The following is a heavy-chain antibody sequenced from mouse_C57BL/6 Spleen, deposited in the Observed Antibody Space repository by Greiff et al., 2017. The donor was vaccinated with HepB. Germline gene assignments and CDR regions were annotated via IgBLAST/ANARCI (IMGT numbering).Heavy chain of an antibody. CDR1: GYTFTSYG. CDR2: IYPRSGNT. D-gene: IGHD2-3*01. V-gene: IGHV1-81*01. CDR3: ARPPLSRENDY. Sequence: VQLQESGAELARPGASVKLSCKASGYTFTSYGISWVKQRTGQGLEWIGEIYPRSGNTYYNEKFKGKATLTADKSSSTAYMELRSLTSEDSAVYFCARPPLSRENDYWGQGTTLTVSS. J-gene: IGHJ2*01.